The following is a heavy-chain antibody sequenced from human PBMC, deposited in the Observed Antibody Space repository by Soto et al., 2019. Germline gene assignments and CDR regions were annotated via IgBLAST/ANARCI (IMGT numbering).Heavy chain of an antibody. CDR3: ARGLPRGYSYGQRYFDY. D-gene: IGHD5-18*01. CDR2: INHSGST. V-gene: IGHV4-34*01. CDR1: GGSFSGYY. Sequence: PSDTLSLTCAVYGGSFSGYYWSWIRQPPGKGLEWIGEINHSGSTNYNPSLKSRVTISVDTSKNQFSLKLSSVTAADTAVYYCARGLPRGYSYGQRYFDYWGQGTLVTVSS. J-gene: IGHJ4*02.